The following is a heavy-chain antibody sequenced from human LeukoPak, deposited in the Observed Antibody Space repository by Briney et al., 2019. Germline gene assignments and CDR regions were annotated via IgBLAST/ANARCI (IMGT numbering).Heavy chain of an antibody. Sequence: TSDPLSLMCTVSGASLRITGFLWASIRKAPARVLELMATLSYSRRTYYNPSLDSRVTISADISCNQFFLNLISVTAADTSLYYSARQETSMVGMESLATTRFEFWGQGILVTVSS. D-gene: IGHD3-10*02. CDR3: ARQETSMVGMESLATTRFEF. CDR1: GASLRITGFL. V-gene: IGHV4-39*01. CDR2: LSYSRRT. J-gene: IGHJ4*02.